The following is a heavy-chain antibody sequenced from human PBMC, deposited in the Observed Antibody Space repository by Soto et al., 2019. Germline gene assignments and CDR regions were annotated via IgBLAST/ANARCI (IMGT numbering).Heavy chain of an antibody. CDR2: MHHGGNP. J-gene: IGHJ5*02. CDR1: GDSITNNNW. V-gene: IGHV4-4*02. Sequence: QVQLQESGPGLVKPSGTLSLTCAVSGDSITNNNWWTWLRQSPGKGLEWIGEMHHGGNPDYNPSLRSRVTISVDKSKNQFSLHLSSVTAADSAVYYCARTSGGTYSFDPWGQGTLVTVS. CDR3: ARTSGGTYSFDP. D-gene: IGHD3-10*01.